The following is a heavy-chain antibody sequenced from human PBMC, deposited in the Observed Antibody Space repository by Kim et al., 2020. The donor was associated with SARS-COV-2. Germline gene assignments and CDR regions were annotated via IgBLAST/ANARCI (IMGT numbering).Heavy chain of an antibody. D-gene: IGHD6-13*01. Sequence: SQTLSLTCAISGDSVSSNSAAWNWIRQSPSRGLEWLGRTYYRSKWYNDYAVSVKSRITINPDTSKNQFSLQLNSVTPEDTAVYYCARDLGDSSSWHNYYYYGMDVWGQGTTVTVSS. CDR1: GDSVSSNSAA. CDR2: TYYRSKWYN. J-gene: IGHJ6*02. V-gene: IGHV6-1*01. CDR3: ARDLGDSSSWHNYYYYGMDV.